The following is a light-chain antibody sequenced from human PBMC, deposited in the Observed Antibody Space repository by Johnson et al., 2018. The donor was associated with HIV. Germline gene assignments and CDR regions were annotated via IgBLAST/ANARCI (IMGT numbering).Light chain of an antibody. J-gene: IGLJ1*01. CDR3: GTWDSSLSAHYV. V-gene: IGLV1-51*01. CDR2: DNN. Sequence: QSVLTQPPSVSAAPGQKVTISCSGSSSNIGNNYVSWYQQLPGTAPKLLIYDNNKRPSGIPDRFSGSKSGTSATLGITGLQTGDEADYYCGTWDSSLSAHYVFG. CDR1: SSNIGNNY.